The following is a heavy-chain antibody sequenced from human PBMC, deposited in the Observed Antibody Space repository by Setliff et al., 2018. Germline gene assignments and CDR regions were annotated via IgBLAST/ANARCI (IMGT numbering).Heavy chain of an antibody. CDR3: ARTCSGSGCYAGLES. Sequence: SETLSLTCTVSGGSINSGVYYWGWIRQPPGKGLEWIGRIYHGGDTYYNASLKSRLTISVDTSKNQFSLKLSSVTAADTAVYYCARTCSGSGCYAGLESWGQGTPVTVSS. J-gene: IGHJ4*02. V-gene: IGHV4-39*01. CDR2: IYHGGDT. CDR1: GGSINSGVYY. D-gene: IGHD2-15*01.